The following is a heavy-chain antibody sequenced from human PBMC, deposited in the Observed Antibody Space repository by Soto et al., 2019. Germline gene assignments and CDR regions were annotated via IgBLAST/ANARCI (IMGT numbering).Heavy chain of an antibody. CDR2: IYYSGST. V-gene: IGHV4-30-4*01. J-gene: IGHJ3*02. D-gene: IGHD2-2*01. Sequence: QVQLQESGPGLVKPSQTLSLTCTVSGGSISSGDYYWSWIRQPPGKGLEWIGYIYYSGSTYYNPYLKSRVTISVDTSKNQFSLKLSSVTAADTAVYYCARERYCSSTSCQGDAFDIWGQGTMVTVSS. CDR1: GGSISSGDYY. CDR3: ARERYCSSTSCQGDAFDI.